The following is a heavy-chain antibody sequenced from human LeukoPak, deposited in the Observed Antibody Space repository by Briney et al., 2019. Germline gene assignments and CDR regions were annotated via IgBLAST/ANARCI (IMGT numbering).Heavy chain of an antibody. CDR3: ARGHDILTGYYLTY. Sequence: GSLRLSCAASGFPFSGYSLTWVRQPPGKGLEWIGEIHHSGSTNYNPSLKSRVTISVDTSKNQFSLKLNSVTAADTAVYYCARGHDILTGYYLTYWGQGTLVTVSS. D-gene: IGHD3-9*01. CDR2: IHHSGST. V-gene: IGHV4-34*01. J-gene: IGHJ4*02. CDR1: GFPFSGYS.